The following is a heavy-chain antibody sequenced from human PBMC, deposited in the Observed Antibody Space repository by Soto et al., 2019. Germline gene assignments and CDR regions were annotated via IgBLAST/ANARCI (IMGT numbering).Heavy chain of an antibody. CDR3: AKDISRGPTKNYDFWSGPDY. CDR1: GFTFDEYA. J-gene: IGHJ4*02. D-gene: IGHD3-3*01. V-gene: IGHV3-43D*04. Sequence: PGGSLRLSCAASGFTFDEYAMHWVRQPPGKGLEWVSLISWDGSNRYYADSVQGRSTISRDNSKYSLYLEMNSLRPEDTALYYCAKDISRGPTKNYDFWSGPDYWGQGTLVTVSS. CDR2: ISWDGSNR.